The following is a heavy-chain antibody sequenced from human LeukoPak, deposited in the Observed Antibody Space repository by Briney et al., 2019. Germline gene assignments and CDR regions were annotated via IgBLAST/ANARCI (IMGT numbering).Heavy chain of an antibody. CDR3: ARTNDYGDYDSVY. V-gene: IGHV4-39*07. CDR1: GFTVSSNY. CDR2: IYYSGST. D-gene: IGHD4-17*01. Sequence: GSLRLSCAASGFTVSSNYMSWVRQAPGKGLEWIGSIYYSGSTYYNPSLKSRVTISVDTSKNQFSLKLSSVTAADTAVYYCARTNDYGDYDSVYWGQGTLVTVSS. J-gene: IGHJ4*02.